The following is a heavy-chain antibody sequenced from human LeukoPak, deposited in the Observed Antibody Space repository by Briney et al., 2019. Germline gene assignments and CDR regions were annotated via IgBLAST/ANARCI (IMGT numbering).Heavy chain of an antibody. V-gene: IGHV3-23*01. Sequence: GGSLRLSCIASGFTLSSYEMSWIRQAPGKGLEWVSSVDYSGGDTHYADSVKGRFTISRDNSKNTLYLQMNSLRAEDTAVYYCAKDRTDRSYWGQGTLVTVSS. CDR3: AKDRTDRSY. CDR1: GFTLSSYE. J-gene: IGHJ4*02. CDR2: VDYSGGDT. D-gene: IGHD1-14*01.